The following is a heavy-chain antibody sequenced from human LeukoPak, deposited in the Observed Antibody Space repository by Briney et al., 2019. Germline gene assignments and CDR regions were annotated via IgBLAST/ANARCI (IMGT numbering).Heavy chain of an antibody. Sequence: RASVKVSCTASGGTFSSYAISWVRQAPGQGLEWMGGIIPIFGTANYAQKFQGRVTMTRDTSTSTVYMELSSLRSEDTAVYYCARATGLIFGVVTHIGDYWGQGTLVTVSS. CDR1: GGTFSSYA. CDR2: IIPIFGTA. V-gene: IGHV1-69*05. J-gene: IGHJ4*02. CDR3: ARATGLIFGVVTHIGDY. D-gene: IGHD3-3*01.